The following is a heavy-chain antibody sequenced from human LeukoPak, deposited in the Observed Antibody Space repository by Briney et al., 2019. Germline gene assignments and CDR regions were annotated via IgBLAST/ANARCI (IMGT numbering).Heavy chain of an antibody. J-gene: IGHJ4*02. D-gene: IGHD4-17*01. CDR3: ARGTKVDFYGDARGVDY. CDR2: ISSRSGYT. V-gene: IGHV3-11*03. CDR1: GFTLSDYY. Sequence: GGSLTLSCAASGFTLSDYYMSWIRQAPGKGLEWVSYISSRSGYTNYADPVKGRFTISRDKAKNSLYLQMNSLRAEDTAVYYCARGTKVDFYGDARGVDYWGQGTLVTVSS.